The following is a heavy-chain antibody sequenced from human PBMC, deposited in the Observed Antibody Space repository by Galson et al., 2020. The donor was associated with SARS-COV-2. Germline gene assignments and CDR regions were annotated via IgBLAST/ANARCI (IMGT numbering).Heavy chain of an antibody. Sequence: SETLSLTCTVSGGSISSSSYYWGWIRQPPGKGLEWIGSIYYSGSTYCNPSLKSRVTISVDTSKNQFSLKLSSVTAADTAVYYCAGLVVVVAATSGFGAFDIWGQGTMVTVSS. J-gene: IGHJ3*02. CDR1: GGSISSSSYY. CDR2: IYYSGST. V-gene: IGHV4-39*01. D-gene: IGHD2-15*01. CDR3: AGLVVVVAATSGFGAFDI.